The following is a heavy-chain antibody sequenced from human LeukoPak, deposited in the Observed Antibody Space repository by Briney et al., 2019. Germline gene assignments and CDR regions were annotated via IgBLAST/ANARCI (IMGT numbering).Heavy chain of an antibody. D-gene: IGHD3-10*01. CDR2: IYYSGST. V-gene: IGHV4-39*01. CDR3: VYYYGSGSYYNVGRTFDY. CDR1: GGSISSSSYY. J-gene: IGHJ4*02. Sequence: TSETLPLTCTVSGGSISSSSYYWGWIRQPPGKGLEWIGSIYYSGSTYYNPSLKSRVTISVDTSKNQFSLKLSSVTAADTAVYYCVYYYGSGSYYNVGRTFDYWGQGTLVTVSS.